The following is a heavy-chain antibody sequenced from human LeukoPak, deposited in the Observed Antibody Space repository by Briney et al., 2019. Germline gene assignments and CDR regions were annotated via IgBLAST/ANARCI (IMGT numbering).Heavy chain of an antibody. V-gene: IGHV4-59*01. CDR3: ARGHYYYAFDI. CDR2: IYYSGST. Sequence: SETLSLTCTVSGGSISSYYWSWIRRPPGKGLEWIGYIYYSGSTNYNPSLKSRVTISVGTSKNQFSLKLSSVTAADTAVYYCARGHYYYAFDIWGQGTMVTVSS. J-gene: IGHJ3*02. D-gene: IGHD3-10*01. CDR1: GGSISSYY.